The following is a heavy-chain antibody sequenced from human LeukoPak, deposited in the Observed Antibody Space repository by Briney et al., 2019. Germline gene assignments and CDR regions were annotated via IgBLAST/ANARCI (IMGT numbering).Heavy chain of an antibody. Sequence: GRSLRLSCAASGFTFSSYGMHWVRQAPGKGLEWVAVISYDGSNKYYADSVKGRFTISRDNSKNTLYLQMNSLGAEDTAVYYCAKVWFGELPPFDYWGQGTLVTVSS. CDR1: GFTFSSYG. CDR2: ISYDGSNK. D-gene: IGHD3-10*01. J-gene: IGHJ4*02. V-gene: IGHV3-30*18. CDR3: AKVWFGELPPFDY.